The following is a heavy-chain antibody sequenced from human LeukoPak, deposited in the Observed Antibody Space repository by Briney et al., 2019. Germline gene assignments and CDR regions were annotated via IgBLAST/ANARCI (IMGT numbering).Heavy chain of an antibody. CDR1: GFTFSSYA. V-gene: IGHV3-23*01. CDR2: ISGSGGST. D-gene: IGHD1-14*01. CDR3: AKDHLTLYYYYMDV. J-gene: IGHJ6*03. Sequence: GGSLRLSCAASGFTFSSYAMSWVRQAPGKGLEWVSAISGSGGSTYYADSVKGRFTISRDNSKNTLYLQMSSLRAEDTAVYYCAKDHLTLYYYYMDVWGKGTTVTVSS.